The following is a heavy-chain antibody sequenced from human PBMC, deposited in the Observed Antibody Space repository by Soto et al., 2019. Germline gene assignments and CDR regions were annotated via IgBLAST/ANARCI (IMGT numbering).Heavy chain of an antibody. V-gene: IGHV3-21*01. J-gene: IGHJ6*02. CDR3: ASARARGQQLVYAMDV. CDR1: EFIFSGYT. D-gene: IGHD6-6*01. Sequence: EVQLVESGGGLVKPGGSLRLSCAASEFIFSGYTMNWVRQAPGKGLEWVSSISRTSSNIDYADSVKGRFTISRDDAKNSRYLHMASRRAEDTAVYYCASARARGQQLVYAMDVWGQGTTVTVFS. CDR2: ISRTSSNI.